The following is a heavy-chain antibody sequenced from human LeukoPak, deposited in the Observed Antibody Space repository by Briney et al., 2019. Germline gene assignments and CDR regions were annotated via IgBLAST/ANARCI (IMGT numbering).Heavy chain of an antibody. J-gene: IGHJ4*02. CDR2: IKQDGGEK. V-gene: IGHV3-7*03. D-gene: IGHD2-2*01. Sequence: GGSLRLSCAASGFTFSNYWMSWVRQAPGKGLEWVANIKQDGGEKYYVDSVKGRFTISRDNAKNSLYLQMNSLRAEDTAVYYCAKEAGFGIVVVPAAYTDWGQGTLVTVSS. CDR1: GFTFSNYW. CDR3: AKEAGFGIVVVPAAYTD.